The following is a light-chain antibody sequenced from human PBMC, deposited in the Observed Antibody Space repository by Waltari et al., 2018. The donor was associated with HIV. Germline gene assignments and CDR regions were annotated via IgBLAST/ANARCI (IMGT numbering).Light chain of an antibody. V-gene: IGLV3-16*01. CDR3: LSADSSGTYWV. CDR1: ALPKKH. J-gene: IGLJ3*02. CDR2: KDK. Sequence: SYELTQPPSVSVSQGQMARNTCSGEALPKKHVSWYQQKPGQPPVLVIYKDKERPSGIPERFSGSSSGTMVTLTISGVQAEDEADYYCLSADSSGTYWVFGGGTEVTVL.